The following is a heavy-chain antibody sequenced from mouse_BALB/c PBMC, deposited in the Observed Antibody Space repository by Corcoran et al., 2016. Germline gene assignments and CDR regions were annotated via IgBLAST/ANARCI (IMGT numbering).Heavy chain of an antibody. J-gene: IGHJ4*01. D-gene: IGHD1-2*01. CDR2: IDPANGNT. V-gene: IGHV14-3*02. Sequence: EVQLQQSGAELVKAGASVKLSCTASGFNIKDTYMHWVKQRPEQGLEWIGRIDPANGNTKYDPKFQGKATIIADTSSNTAYLQLSSLTSEDTAVYYCARLLRLLYGMDHWGQGTSIPVSS. CDR1: GFNIKDTY. CDR3: ARLLRLLYGMDH.